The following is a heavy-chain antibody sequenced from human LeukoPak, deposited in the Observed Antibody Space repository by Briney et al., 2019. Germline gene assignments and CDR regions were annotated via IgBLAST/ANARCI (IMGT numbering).Heavy chain of an antibody. D-gene: IGHD3-3*02. CDR1: GYTLTNYW. CDR3: ARPLISAGDSFDI. J-gene: IGHJ3*02. CDR2: IYPGDSDT. Sequence: GESLKISCKASGYTLTNYWIGCVRQMPGKGLEWMGIIYPGDSDTKYSPSFQGQVTISADKSINTAYLQWSSLKAPDTAMYYCARPLISAGDSFDIWGQGTMVTVSS. V-gene: IGHV5-51*01.